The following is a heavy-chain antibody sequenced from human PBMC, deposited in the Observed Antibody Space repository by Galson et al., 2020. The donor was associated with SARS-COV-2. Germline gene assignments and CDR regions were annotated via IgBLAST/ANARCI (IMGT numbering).Heavy chain of an antibody. J-gene: IGHJ5*02. CDR2: SQYSGKI. CDR1: DGSATSRSYF. Sequence: SEPLSLTCLVSDGSATSRSYFWAWIRQPPGKGLECIGSSQYSGKISYTSSLNSRVSISVDTSKNQFSLRMTSVTAADTAVYYCARQSIAIELWLEGGDWFDPWGQGTLVTVSS. CDR3: ARQSIAIELWLEGGDWFDP. V-gene: IGHV4-39*01. D-gene: IGHD5-18*01.